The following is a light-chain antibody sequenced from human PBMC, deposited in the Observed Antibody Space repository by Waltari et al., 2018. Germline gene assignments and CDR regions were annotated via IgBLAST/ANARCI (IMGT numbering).Light chain of an antibody. CDR2: GTS. V-gene: IGKV3-20*01. CDR1: HSVTSIS. J-gene: IGKJ4*01. CDR3: QQYDGEVVT. Sequence: VLTQSPGTRSLSPGGRATLSCRASHSVTSISLTWYQQKLGQAPRLLIYGTSTRATGIPDRFSGSGSGTDFTLTISRLEPEDFAVYYCQQYDGEVVTFGGGTKVEI.